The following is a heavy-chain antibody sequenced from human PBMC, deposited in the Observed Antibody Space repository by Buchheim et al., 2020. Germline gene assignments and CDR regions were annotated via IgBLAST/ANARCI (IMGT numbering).Heavy chain of an antibody. J-gene: IGHJ6*02. V-gene: IGHV3-30-3*01. D-gene: IGHD6-13*01. CDR2: ISYDGSNK. CDR1: GFTFSSYT. CDR3: VGDGGSSWYRYYYGMDV. Sequence: QVQLVESGGGVVQPGRSLRLSCAASGFTFSSYTMHWVRQAPGKGLEWVAVISYDGSNKDYADSVKGRFTISRDNSKNTMYLEMKSLRADDTAVYNCVGDGGSSWYRYYYGMDVWGQGTT.